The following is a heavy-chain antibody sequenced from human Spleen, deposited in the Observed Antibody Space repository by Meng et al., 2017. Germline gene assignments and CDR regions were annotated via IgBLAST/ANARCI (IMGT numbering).Heavy chain of an antibody. CDR3: ARGPTTMAHDFDY. CDR1: GGSFSDYY. V-gene: IGHV4-34*01. J-gene: IGHJ4*02. Sequence: QGQLKESGPGRLKPSEPLSLTCVVSGGSFSDYYWSWIRQPPGKGLEWIGEINHSGSTNYNPSLESRATISVDTSQDNLSLKLSSVTAADSAVYYCARGPTTMAHDFDYWGQGTLVTVSS. D-gene: IGHD4-11*01. CDR2: INHSGST.